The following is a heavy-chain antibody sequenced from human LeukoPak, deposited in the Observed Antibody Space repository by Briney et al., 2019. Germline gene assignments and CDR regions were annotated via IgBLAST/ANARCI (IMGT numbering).Heavy chain of an antibody. CDR2: ISSDGSNK. D-gene: IGHD3-22*01. V-gene: IGHV3-30*04. CDR1: GFTFSSYP. Sequence: GGSLSLSCAASGFTFSSYPMHWVRQAPGKGLEWVALISSDGSNKYYADSVKGRFTISRDNFKNTLYLQMNSLRAEDTAVYYCARPRISTGYYYSLDYWGQGTLVTVSS. J-gene: IGHJ4*02. CDR3: ARPRISTGYYYSLDY.